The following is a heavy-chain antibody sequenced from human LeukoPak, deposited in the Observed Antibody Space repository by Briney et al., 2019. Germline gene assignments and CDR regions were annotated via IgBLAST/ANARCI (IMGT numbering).Heavy chain of an antibody. CDR2: ISGSGGST. J-gene: IGHJ4*02. D-gene: IGHD3-22*01. CDR1: GFTFSSYA. CDR3: AKGDDSSGYYPGGAEY. V-gene: IGHV3-23*01. Sequence: GGSLRLSCAASGFTFSSYAMSWVRQAPGKGLEWVSAISGSGGSTYYADSVKGRFTISRDNSKNTLYLQMNSLRAEDTAVYYCAKGDDSSGYYPGGAEYWGQGTLVTVSS.